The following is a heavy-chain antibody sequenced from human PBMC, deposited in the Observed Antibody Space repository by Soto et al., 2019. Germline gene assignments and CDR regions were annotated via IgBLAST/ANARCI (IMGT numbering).Heavy chain of an antibody. CDR3: ARHMPYDFWSGYSYYYYGMDV. CDR2: INHSGST. V-gene: IGHV4-34*01. D-gene: IGHD3-3*01. Sequence: SETLSLTCAVYGGSFSGYYWSWIRQPPGKGLEWIGEINHSGSTYYNPSLKSRVTISVDTSKNQFSLKLSSVTAADTAVYYCARHMPYDFWSGYSYYYYGMDVWGQGTTVTVSS. CDR1: GGSFSGYY. J-gene: IGHJ6*02.